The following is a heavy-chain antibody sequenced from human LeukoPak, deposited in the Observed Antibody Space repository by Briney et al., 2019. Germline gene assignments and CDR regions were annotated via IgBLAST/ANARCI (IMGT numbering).Heavy chain of an antibody. Sequence: SETLSLTCTVSGGSISSYYLSWLRQPPGKGLEWIGYIYYSGSTNYNPSLKSRVTISVDTSKNQFSLKLSSVTAADTAVCYCAGVDLDHSHDYWGQGTLVTVSS. V-gene: IGHV4-59*01. CDR2: IYYSGST. D-gene: IGHD2-2*03. CDR3: AGVDLDHSHDY. CDR1: GGSISSYY. J-gene: IGHJ4*02.